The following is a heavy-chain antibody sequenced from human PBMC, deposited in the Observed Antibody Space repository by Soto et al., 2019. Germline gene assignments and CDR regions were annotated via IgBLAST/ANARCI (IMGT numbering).Heavy chain of an antibody. CDR3: ARLGSGSYVNY. Sequence: SETLSLTCTVSGGSISSSSYYWGWIRQPPGKGLEWIGTIYYSGSTYYNPSLKSRVTISVDTSKNQFSLKLSSVTAAGTAVYYCARLGSGSYVNYWGQGTLVTVSS. V-gene: IGHV4-39*01. J-gene: IGHJ4*02. CDR2: IYYSGST. D-gene: IGHD3-10*01. CDR1: GGSISSSSYY.